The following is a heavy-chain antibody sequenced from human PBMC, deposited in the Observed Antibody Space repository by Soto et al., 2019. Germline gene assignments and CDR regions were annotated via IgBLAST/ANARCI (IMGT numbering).Heavy chain of an antibody. CDR3: ARDPQTSYSSSWYRGVFDI. D-gene: IGHD6-13*01. CDR2: ISAYNGNT. J-gene: IGHJ3*02. V-gene: IGHV1-18*01. Sequence: ASVKVSCKASGYTFTSYGISWVRQAPGQGLEWMGWISAYNGNTNYAQKLQGRVTMTTDTSTSTAYMELRSLRSDDTAVYYCARDPQTSYSSSWYRGVFDIWGQGTMVTVSS. CDR1: GYTFTSYG.